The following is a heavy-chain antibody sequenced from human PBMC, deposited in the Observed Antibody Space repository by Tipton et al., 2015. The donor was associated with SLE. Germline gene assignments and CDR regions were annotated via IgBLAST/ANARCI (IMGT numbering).Heavy chain of an antibody. CDR2: ITSRSSYM. CDR3: ARDQAAAANGMDV. D-gene: IGHD6-13*01. CDR1: GFTVSSNY. J-gene: IGHJ6*03. V-gene: IGHV3-21*04. Sequence: SLRLSCAASGFTVSSNYMSWVRQPPGKGLEWVSSITSRSSYMFYADSVKGRFTISRDNAKNSLYLQMNSLRAEDTAVYYCARDQAAAANGMDVWGKGTAVTVSS.